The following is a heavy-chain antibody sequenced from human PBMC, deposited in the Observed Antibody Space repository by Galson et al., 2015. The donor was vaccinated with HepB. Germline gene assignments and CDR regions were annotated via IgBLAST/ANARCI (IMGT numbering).Heavy chain of an antibody. CDR2: IYWDDDK. V-gene: IGHV2-5*02. Sequence: PALVKPTQTLTLTCTFSGFSLSTSGVGVGWIRQPPGKALEWLALIYWDDDKRYSPSLKSRLTITKDTSKNQVVLTMTNMDPVDTATYYCAHRHRFWSGYYNDAFDIWGQGTMVTISS. D-gene: IGHD3-3*01. J-gene: IGHJ3*02. CDR1: GFSLSTSGVG. CDR3: AHRHRFWSGYYNDAFDI.